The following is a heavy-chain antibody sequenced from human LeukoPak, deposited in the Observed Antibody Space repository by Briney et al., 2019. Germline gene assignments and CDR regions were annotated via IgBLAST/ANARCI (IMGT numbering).Heavy chain of an antibody. Sequence: PGESLRLSCVDSEFTFSSYWMHWVRQAPGEGLVWVSRINTDGSTTTYADSVKGRFTISRDNARNTLYLQMNSLRAEDTAVYYCARDLAGSRDKWGQGTLVTVSS. CDR3: ARDLAGSRDK. CDR2: INTDGSTT. J-gene: IGHJ4*02. V-gene: IGHV3-74*01. CDR1: EFTFSSYW. D-gene: IGHD2-15*01.